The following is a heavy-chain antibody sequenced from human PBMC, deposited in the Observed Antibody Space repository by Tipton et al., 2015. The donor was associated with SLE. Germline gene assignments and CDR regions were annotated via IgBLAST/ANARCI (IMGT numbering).Heavy chain of an antibody. CDR3: MGLSSSGLRDFDS. CDR1: DYSTSTTRYF. V-gene: IGHV4-39*07. J-gene: IGHJ4*02. CDR2: IYNSYDT. Sequence: TLSLTCTVSDYSTSTTRYFWEWIRQPPGKGLEWIGTIYNSYDTFQNPSLESRVTISVDTSKNQFSLKLNSVTAADTAVYYCMGLSSSGLRDFDSWGQGTLVTISS. D-gene: IGHD6-19*01.